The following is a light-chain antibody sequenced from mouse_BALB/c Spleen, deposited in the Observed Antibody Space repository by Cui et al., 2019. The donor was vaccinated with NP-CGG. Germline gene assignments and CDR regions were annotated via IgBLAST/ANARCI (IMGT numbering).Light chain of an antibody. J-gene: IGLJ1*01. CDR2: GTN. CDR3: ALWYSNHWV. CDR1: TGAVTTSNY. V-gene: IGLV1*01. Sequence: QAVLTQEYALTTSPGETVTLTCRSSTGAVTTSNYANWVQEKSDHLFTGLIGGTNNRAPGVPARFSGSLIGDKAALTITGAQTEDEAIYFCALWYSNHWVFGGGTKLTVL.